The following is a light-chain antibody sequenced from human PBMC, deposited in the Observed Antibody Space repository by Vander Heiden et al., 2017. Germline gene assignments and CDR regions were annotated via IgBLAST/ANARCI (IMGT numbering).Light chain of an antibody. Sequence: EIVLTQSPATLSLSPGERANLSWRASQSVSSHLARYQQKPCQAPRLLIYDASNRATGLPARFSRSGSGTDFTLTMSSLEPEDFTVYYCQLWSTWPITFGQGTRLEIK. CDR1: QSVSSH. CDR3: QLWSTWPIT. CDR2: DAS. V-gene: IGKV3-11*01. J-gene: IGKJ5*01.